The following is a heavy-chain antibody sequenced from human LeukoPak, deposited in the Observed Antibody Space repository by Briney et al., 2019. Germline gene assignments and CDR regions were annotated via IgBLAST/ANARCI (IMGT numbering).Heavy chain of an antibody. CDR3: TKAPVTTCRGAFCYPFDY. J-gene: IGHJ4*02. CDR2: ISDTGNT. V-gene: IGHV3-23*01. CDR1: GFTLSSYA. Sequence: GGSLTLSCAASGFTLSSYAMSWLRQAPGKGLEWVSAISDTGNTYHADSVKGRFTISSDSSKNTQFLQMNRLRPEDAAVYYCTKAPVTTCRGAFCYPFDYWGLGTLVTVSS. D-gene: IGHD2-15*01.